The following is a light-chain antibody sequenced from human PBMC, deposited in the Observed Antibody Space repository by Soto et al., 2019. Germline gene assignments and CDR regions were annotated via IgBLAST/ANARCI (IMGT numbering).Light chain of an antibody. CDR3: SSYTSSSTPCV. V-gene: IGLV2-14*01. J-gene: IGLJ1*01. CDR2: DVS. CDR1: SSDVGGYNY. Sequence: QSVLTQPASVSGSPGQSITISCTGTSSDVGGYNYVSWYQQHPGKAPKLMIYDVSNRPSGVSNRFSGSKSGNTASLTISGLQAEDEADYYCSSYTSSSTPCVFGXGTKVTVL.